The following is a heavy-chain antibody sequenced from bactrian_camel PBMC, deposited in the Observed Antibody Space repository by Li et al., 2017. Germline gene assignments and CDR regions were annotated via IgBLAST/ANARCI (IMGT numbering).Heavy chain of an antibody. CDR3: AADRSSNCYVGSWPWPSSFGY. D-gene: IGHD3*01. V-gene: IGHV3S53*01. CDR1: GNTDRYC. J-gene: IGHJ4*01. Sequence: HVQLVESGGGSVQSGGSLRLSCVASGNTDRYCMAWFRQVPGKQRERVAAMDINGVTNYADSVKGRFTASKDRTKNTLYLQMGSLQPEDTAMFYCAADRSSNCYVGSWPWPSSFGYWGQGTQVTVS. CDR2: MDINGVT.